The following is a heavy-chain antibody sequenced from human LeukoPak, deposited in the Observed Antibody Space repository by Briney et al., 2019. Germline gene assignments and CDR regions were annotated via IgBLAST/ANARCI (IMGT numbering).Heavy chain of an antibody. Sequence: PGGSLRLSCAASGFTFSTYSMNWVRQAPGKGLEWVSAISGSGGSTYYADSVKGRFTISRDNSKNTLYLQMNSLRAEDTAVYYCAKIKGMGYYGSGARFDYWGQGTLVTVSS. CDR2: ISGSGGST. J-gene: IGHJ4*02. V-gene: IGHV3-23*01. D-gene: IGHD3-10*01. CDR1: GFTFSTYS. CDR3: AKIKGMGYYGSGARFDY.